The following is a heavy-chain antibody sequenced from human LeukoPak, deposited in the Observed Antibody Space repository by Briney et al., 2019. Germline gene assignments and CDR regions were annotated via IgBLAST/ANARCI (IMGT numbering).Heavy chain of an antibody. CDR1: GFNFNCYA. V-gene: IGHV3-23*01. CDR3: ARPRLEYCSGGSCCDAFDS. Sequence: GGPLRLSCAASGFNFNCYAMHWLRQAPPKELEWVSAISGSDSTPYYADSVKGRFTISRDNSKNTLFRQMNSLTAEDTAIYSCARPRLEYCSGGSCCDAFDSWGQGTMVTVSS. D-gene: IGHD2-15*01. CDR2: ISGSDSTP. J-gene: IGHJ3*02.